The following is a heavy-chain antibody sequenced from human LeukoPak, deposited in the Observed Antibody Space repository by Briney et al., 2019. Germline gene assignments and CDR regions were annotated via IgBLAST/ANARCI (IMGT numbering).Heavy chain of an antibody. CDR3: AKRTDVVPAAKSDY. CDR2: ISGSGGST. J-gene: IGHJ4*02. Sequence: GGSLRLSCAASGFTFSSYAMSWVRQAPGKGLEWVSAISGSGGSTYYADSVKGRFTISRDNSKNTLYLQMNSLRAEDTAVYCCAKRTDVVPAAKSDYWGQGTLVTVSS. D-gene: IGHD2-2*01. V-gene: IGHV3-23*01. CDR1: GFTFSSYA.